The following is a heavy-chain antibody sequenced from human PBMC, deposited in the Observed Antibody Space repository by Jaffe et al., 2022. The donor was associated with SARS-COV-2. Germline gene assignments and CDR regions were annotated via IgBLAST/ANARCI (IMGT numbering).Heavy chain of an antibody. CDR1: GFTFSSYA. Sequence: EVQLVESGGGLVQPGGSLRLSCAASGFTFSSYAMSWVRQAPGKGLEWVSAISGSGGSTYYADSVKGRFTISRDNSKNTLYLQMNSLRAEDTAVYYCAKWSVEAYCSGGSCLPDYWGQGTLVTVSS. J-gene: IGHJ4*02. D-gene: IGHD2-15*01. CDR3: AKWSVEAYCSGGSCLPDY. CDR2: ISGSGGST. V-gene: IGHV3-23*04.